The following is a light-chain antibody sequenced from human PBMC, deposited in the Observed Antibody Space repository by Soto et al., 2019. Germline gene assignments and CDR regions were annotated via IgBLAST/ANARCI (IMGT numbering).Light chain of an antibody. CDR3: QQYGSSPRT. CDR2: GAS. V-gene: IGKV3-20*01. J-gene: IGKJ2*01. Sequence: EIVMTQSPATLSVSPGERATLSCRASQSVSNNLAWYQQKPGQAPRLLIYGASSRATGIPDRFSGSGSGTDFTLTISRLESEDFAVYYCQQYGSSPRTFGQGTKLEIK. CDR1: QSVSNN.